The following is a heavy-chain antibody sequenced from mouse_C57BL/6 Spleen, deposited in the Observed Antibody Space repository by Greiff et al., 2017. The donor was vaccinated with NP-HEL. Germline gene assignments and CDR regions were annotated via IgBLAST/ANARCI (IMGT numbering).Heavy chain of an antibody. Sequence: EVQLQQSVAELVRPGASVKLSCTASGFNIKNTYIHWVKQRPEQGLEWIGRIDPANDNTKFAPKFQGKATITADTSSNTVNLQLVSLTSEDTAIYYCAHYGSGYYFDYWGQGTTLTVAS. CDR2: IDPANDNT. D-gene: IGHD1-1*01. J-gene: IGHJ2*01. CDR1: GFNIKNTY. V-gene: IGHV14-3*01. CDR3: AHYGSGYYFDY.